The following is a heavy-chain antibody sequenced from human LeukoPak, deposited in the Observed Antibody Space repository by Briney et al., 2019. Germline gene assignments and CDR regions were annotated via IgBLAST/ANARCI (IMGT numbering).Heavy chain of an antibody. J-gene: IGHJ6*03. V-gene: IGHV4-34*01. D-gene: IGHD2-2*02. CDR2: INHSGST. CDR1: GGSFSGYY. CDR3: ARGRGYCGSTSCYTYANYYYYYYMDV. Sequence: PSETLSLTCAVYGGSFSGYYWSWIRQPPGKGLEWIGEINHSGSTNYNPSLKSRVTISVDTSKNQFSLKLSSVTAADTAVYYCARGRGYCGSTSCYTYANYYYYYYMDVWGKGTTVTVSS.